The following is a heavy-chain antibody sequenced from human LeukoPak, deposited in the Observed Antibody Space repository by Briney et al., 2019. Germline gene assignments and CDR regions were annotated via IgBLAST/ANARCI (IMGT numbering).Heavy chain of an antibody. Sequence: GGSLRLSCAASGFTFSSYATSWVRQAPGKGLEWVSAISGSGGSTYYVDSVKGRFTISRDNSKNTLYLQMNSLRAEDTAVYYCARANDYGDDYWGQGTLVTVSS. CDR3: ARANDYGDDY. CDR1: GFTFSSYA. D-gene: IGHD4-17*01. V-gene: IGHV3-23*01. CDR2: ISGSGGST. J-gene: IGHJ4*02.